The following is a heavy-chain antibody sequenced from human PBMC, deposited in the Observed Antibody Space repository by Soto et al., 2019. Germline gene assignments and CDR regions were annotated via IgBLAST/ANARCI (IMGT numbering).Heavy chain of an antibody. D-gene: IGHD3-10*01. V-gene: IGHV4-30-2*01. Sequence: SETLSLTCAVSGCSISNGGFSWSWIRQATGKGLVGIGYNYHSWSNYYHPSLKSRVTKLVDRSKNHFFLKQSSVNAADTAVYYWARTGITHNWFDPWGHGTLVNGS. CDR1: GCSISNGGFS. CDR2: NYHSWSN. J-gene: IGHJ5*02. CDR3: ARTGITHNWFDP.